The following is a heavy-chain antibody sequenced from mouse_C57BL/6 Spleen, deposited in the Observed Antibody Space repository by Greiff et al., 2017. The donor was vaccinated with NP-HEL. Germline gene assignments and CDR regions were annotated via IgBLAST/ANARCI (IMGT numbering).Heavy chain of an antibody. CDR1: GYTFTDYY. CDR3: ARSDYSKYYFDY. D-gene: IGHD2-5*01. Sequence: EVQLQQSGPELVKPGASVKISCKASGYTFTDYYMNWVKQSHGKSLEWIGDINPNNGGTSYNQKFKGKATLTVDKSSSTAYMELRSLTSEDSAVYYSARSDYSKYYFDYWGQGTTLTVSS. CDR2: INPNNGGT. V-gene: IGHV1-26*01. J-gene: IGHJ2*01.